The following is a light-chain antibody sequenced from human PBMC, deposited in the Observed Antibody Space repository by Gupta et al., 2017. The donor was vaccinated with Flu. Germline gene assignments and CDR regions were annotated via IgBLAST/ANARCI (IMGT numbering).Light chain of an antibody. J-gene: IGKJ1*01. CDR1: SNITTY. Sequence: VGDRLPLTCRTSSNITTYLVLYQNKPGKAHKLLLYKTFSLERGVTSSFCGTGSVTEFTLTISRLHPDDFASYSCQKYISMGTFGQGTKVEI. CDR2: KTF. CDR3: QKYISMGT. V-gene: IGKV1-5*03.